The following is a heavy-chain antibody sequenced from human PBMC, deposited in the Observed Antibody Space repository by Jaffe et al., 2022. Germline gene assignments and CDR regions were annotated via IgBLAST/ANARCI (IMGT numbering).Heavy chain of an antibody. Sequence: EVQLLESGGGLVQPGGSLRLSCAASGFTFSSYAMSWVRQAPGKGLEWVSAISGSGGSTYYADSVKGRFTISRDNSKNTLYLQMNSLRAEDTAVYYCAKSGVRGVQGVIGWFDPWGQGTLVTVSS. CDR2: ISGSGGST. J-gene: IGHJ5*02. CDR1: GFTFSSYA. CDR3: AKSGVRGVQGVIGWFDP. V-gene: IGHV3-23*01. D-gene: IGHD3-10*01.